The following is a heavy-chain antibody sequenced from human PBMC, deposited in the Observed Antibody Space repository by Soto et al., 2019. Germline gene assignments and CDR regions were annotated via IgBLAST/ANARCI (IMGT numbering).Heavy chain of an antibody. CDR2: VYYSGNS. CDR3: ARNWFSVAGRFHFDY. J-gene: IGHJ4*02. D-gene: IGHD6-19*01. V-gene: IGHV4-59*11. CDR1: GGSINTHY. Sequence: SETLSLTCTVSGGSINTHYWSWIRQPPGKGLEWIGYVYYSGNSDSSPSLKSRLTISIDTSKKQASLKLNSVTAADTAAYYCARNWFSVAGRFHFDYWGQAIQVTGSS.